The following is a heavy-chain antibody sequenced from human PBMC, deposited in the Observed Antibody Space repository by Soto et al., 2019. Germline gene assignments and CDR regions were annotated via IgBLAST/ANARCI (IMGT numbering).Heavy chain of an antibody. J-gene: IGHJ4*02. CDR2: TYYRSKWYN. Sequence: KQSQTLSLTCAISGDSVSSNSATWNWIRQSPSRGLEWLGRTYYRSKWYNDYAVSVKSRITINPDTSKNQFTLQLTSVTPGDTAVYYCARDRYSGYNSFDYWGQGTLVTVSS. CDR1: GDSVSSNSAT. V-gene: IGHV6-1*01. D-gene: IGHD5-12*01. CDR3: ARDRYSGYNSFDY.